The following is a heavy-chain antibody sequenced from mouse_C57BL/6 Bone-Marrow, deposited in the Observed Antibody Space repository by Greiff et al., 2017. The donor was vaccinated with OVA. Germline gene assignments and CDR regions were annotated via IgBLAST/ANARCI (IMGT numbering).Heavy chain of an antibody. Sequence: QVQLQQPGAELVKPGASVKMSCKASGYTFTSYWITWVKQRPGQGLEWVGDIYPGSGSNNYNEKFKSKATLTVDTASSTAYMQLSSLTSEDSAVYYCASEDPYYYGSRPWFAYWGQGTLVTVSA. D-gene: IGHD1-1*01. CDR1: GYTFTSYW. CDR2: IYPGSGSN. V-gene: IGHV1-55*01. J-gene: IGHJ3*01. CDR3: ASEDPYYYGSRPWFAY.